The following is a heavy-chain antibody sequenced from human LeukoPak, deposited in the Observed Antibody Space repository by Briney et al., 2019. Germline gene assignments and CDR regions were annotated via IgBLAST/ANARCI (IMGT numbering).Heavy chain of an antibody. Sequence: SETLSLTCTVSGVSINSHYWSWIRQPPGKGLEWIGFIYDSGSANYKSSLKSRVTMTVDTSKNQFSLKLNSVSAADTAVYYCARVLQNYYHMDVWGKGTTVNVSS. V-gene: IGHV4-59*11. J-gene: IGHJ6*03. CDR3: ARVLQNYYHMDV. D-gene: IGHD3-3*01. CDR2: IYDSGSA. CDR1: GVSINSHY.